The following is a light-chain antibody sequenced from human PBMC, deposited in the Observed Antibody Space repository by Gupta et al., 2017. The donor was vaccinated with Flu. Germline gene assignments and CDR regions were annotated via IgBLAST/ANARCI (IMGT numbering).Light chain of an antibody. CDR3: QQYNNWPPHT. J-gene: IGKJ4*01. Sequence: IVMTQCLSTLSASPGERTTRACRASQSVSSNLAWYHQKPGEAPRIFIYGGPPRATGIPARFSGSGSGTEFTPTISSLQSEDVAVFYCQQYNNWPPHTFGGGTKVEIK. V-gene: IGKV3-15*01. CDR2: GGP. CDR1: QSVSSN.